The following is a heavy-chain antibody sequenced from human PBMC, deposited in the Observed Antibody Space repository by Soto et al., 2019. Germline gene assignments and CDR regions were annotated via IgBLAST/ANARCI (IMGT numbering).Heavy chain of an antibody. D-gene: IGHD3-10*01. CDR3: AKDVTGILWFGELPYYFDY. V-gene: IGHV3-23*01. CDR1: GFTFSSYA. Sequence: GGSLRLSCAASGFTFSSYAMSWVRQAPGKGLEWVSGISGSGGSTYYADSVKGRFTISRDNSKNTLYLQRNSLRAEDTAVYYCAKDVTGILWFGELPYYFDYWGQGTLVTVSS. J-gene: IGHJ4*02. CDR2: ISGSGGST.